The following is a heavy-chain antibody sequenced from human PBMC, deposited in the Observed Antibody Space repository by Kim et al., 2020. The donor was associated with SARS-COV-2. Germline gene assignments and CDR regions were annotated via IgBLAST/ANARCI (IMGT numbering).Heavy chain of an antibody. D-gene: IGHD6-13*01. Sequence: GGSLRLSCAASGFTFSSYAMSWVRQAPGKGLEWVSAISGSGGSTYYADSVKGRFTISRDNSKNTLYLQMNSLRAEDTAVYYCAISVSSSYYYYGMDVWGQGTTVTVSS. V-gene: IGHV3-23*01. CDR3: AISVSSSYYYYGMDV. J-gene: IGHJ6*02. CDR2: ISGSGGST. CDR1: GFTFSSYA.